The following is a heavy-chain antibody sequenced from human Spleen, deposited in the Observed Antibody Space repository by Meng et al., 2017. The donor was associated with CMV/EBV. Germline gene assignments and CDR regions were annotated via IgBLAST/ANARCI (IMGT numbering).Heavy chain of an antibody. D-gene: IGHD2-2*01. CDR2: IYYSGST. J-gene: IGHJ6*02. CDR1: GGSISSSSYY. CDR3: ARGVGSTSRYYYYGMDV. V-gene: IGHV4-39*01. Sequence: GSLRLSCTVSGGSISSSSYYWGWIRQPPGKGLEWIGSIYYSGSTYYNPSLKSRVTISVDTSKNQFSLKLSSVTAADTAVYYCARGVGSTSRYYYYGMDVWGQGTTVTVS.